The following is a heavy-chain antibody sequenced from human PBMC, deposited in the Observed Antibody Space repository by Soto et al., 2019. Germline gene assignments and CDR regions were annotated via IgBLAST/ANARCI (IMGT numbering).Heavy chain of an antibody. D-gene: IGHD3-22*01. CDR1: GGSVSSGSYY. V-gene: IGHV4-61*01. Sequence: LSLTCTVSGGSVSSGSYYWSWIRQPPGKGLEWIGYIYYSGSTNYNPSLKSRVTISVDTSKNQFSLKLSSVTAADTAVYYCARAYYYDSSGWIDYWGQGTLVTVSS. CDR3: ARAYYYDSSGWIDY. J-gene: IGHJ4*02. CDR2: IYYSGST.